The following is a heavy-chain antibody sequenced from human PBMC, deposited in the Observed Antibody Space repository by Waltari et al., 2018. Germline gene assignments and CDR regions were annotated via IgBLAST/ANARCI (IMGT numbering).Heavy chain of an antibody. CDR2: INAGNGNT. V-gene: IGHV1-3*01. CDR1: GYTFTSYA. J-gene: IGHJ4*02. CDR3: ARGPIAVAGLFDY. D-gene: IGHD6-19*01. Sequence: QVQLVQSGAEVKKPGASVQVSCKASGYTFTSYAMHLVRQAPGQRLEWMGWINAGNGNTKYSQKFQGRVTITRDTSASTAYMELSSLRSEDTAVYYCARGPIAVAGLFDYWGQGTLVTVSS.